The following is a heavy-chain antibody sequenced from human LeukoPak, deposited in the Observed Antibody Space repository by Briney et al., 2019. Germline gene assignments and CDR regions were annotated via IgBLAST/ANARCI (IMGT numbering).Heavy chain of an antibody. J-gene: IGHJ6*03. CDR2: ISGSGGST. CDR1: GFTFSSYG. Sequence: GGSLRLSCAASGFTFSSYGMSWVRQAPGKGLEWVSAISGSGGSTYYADSVKGRFTISRDNSKNTLYLQMNSLRAEDTAVYYCAKAGDDRYYYMDVWGKGTTVTISS. V-gene: IGHV3-23*01. CDR3: AKAGDDRYYYMDV. D-gene: IGHD3-10*01.